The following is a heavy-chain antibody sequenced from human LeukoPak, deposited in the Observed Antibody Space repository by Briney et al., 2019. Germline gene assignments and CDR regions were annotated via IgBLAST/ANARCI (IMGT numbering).Heavy chain of an antibody. J-gene: IGHJ4*02. CDR1: AYTFTGSY. V-gene: IGHV1-2*02. CDR3: ARRGDYGAD. CDR2: INPNSGGT. Sequence: ASVTVSCKASAYTFTGSYMHWVRQAPGQGLEWMGWINPNSGGTTYAQNFLGRVTLTTDTSISTAYMELTRLTSDDTAVYYCARRGDYGADWGQGTLVTVSS. D-gene: IGHD4-17*01.